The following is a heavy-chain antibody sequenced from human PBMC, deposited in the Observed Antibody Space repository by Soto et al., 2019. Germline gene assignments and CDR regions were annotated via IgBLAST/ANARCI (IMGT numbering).Heavy chain of an antibody. D-gene: IGHD3-22*01. CDR3: ARDLCYYDSSGYCNNWFDP. Sequence: GASVKVSCKASGYTFTSYYMHWVRQAPGQGLEWMGIINPSGGSTSYAQKFQGRVTMTRDTSTSTVYMELSSLRSEDTAVYYCARDLCYYDSSGYCNNWFDPWGQGTLVTVS. CDR2: INPSGGST. CDR1: GYTFTSYY. J-gene: IGHJ5*02. V-gene: IGHV1-46*01.